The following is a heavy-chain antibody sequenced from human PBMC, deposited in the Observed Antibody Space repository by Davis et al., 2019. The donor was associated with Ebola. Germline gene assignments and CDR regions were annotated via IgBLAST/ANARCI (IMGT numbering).Heavy chain of an antibody. CDR1: GGSISSHY. Sequence: PSETLSLTCTVSGGSISSHYWTWIRQPPGKGLEWIGIIQHSGTTFYNPSLRSRVTISVDTSKNQFSLKLSSVTAADTAVYYCAREKYGDYSYAPQWFDPWGQGTLVTVSS. CDR3: AREKYGDYSYAPQWFDP. CDR2: IQHSGTT. D-gene: IGHD4-17*01. J-gene: IGHJ5*02. V-gene: IGHV4-59*11.